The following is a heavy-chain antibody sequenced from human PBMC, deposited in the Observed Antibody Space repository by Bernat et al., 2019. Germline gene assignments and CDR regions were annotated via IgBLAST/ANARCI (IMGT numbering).Heavy chain of an antibody. Sequence: QLQLQESGPGLVKPSETPSLTCTVSGASISSSSYYWGWIRQPPGKGLEWIGSINYSGNTYNNPSLKSRLTISVDTSKNQLSLKLSSVTAADTAVYYCARAAANYYYYYMDVWGKGTTVTVSS. V-gene: IGHV4-39*07. D-gene: IGHD2-2*01. CDR2: INYSGNT. J-gene: IGHJ6*03. CDR1: GASISSSSYY. CDR3: ARAAANYYYYYMDV.